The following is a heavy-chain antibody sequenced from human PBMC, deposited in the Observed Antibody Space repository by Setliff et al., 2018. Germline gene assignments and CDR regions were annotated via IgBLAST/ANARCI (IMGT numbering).Heavy chain of an antibody. CDR1: SGSISYNNW. CDR2: IYHTEST. Sequence: PSETLSLTCAVSSGSISYNNWWTWVRQPPGKGLEWIGEIYHTESTNYNPSLKSRVTISLDKSKNQFSLELSSVTAADTAVYYCARDDTYDFWGGHGHLDSWGQGIRVTVS. CDR3: ARDDTYDFWGGHGHLDS. J-gene: IGHJ4*02. D-gene: IGHD3-3*01. V-gene: IGHV4-4*02.